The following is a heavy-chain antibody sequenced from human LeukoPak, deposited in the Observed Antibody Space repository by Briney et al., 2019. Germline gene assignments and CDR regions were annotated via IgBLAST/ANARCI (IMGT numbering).Heavy chain of an antibody. CDR2: IKQGGSEK. D-gene: IGHD2-15*01. J-gene: IGHJ6*02. CDR1: GFTFSSYW. CDR3: AREAYPPPGGYYYYGMDV. V-gene: IGHV3-7*01. Sequence: GGSLRLSCAASGFTFSSYWMSWVRQAPGKGLEWVANIKQGGSEKAYVDSVKGRFTISRDNAKNSLYLQMNSLRAEDTAVYYFAREAYPPPGGYYYYGMDVWGQGTTVTVSS.